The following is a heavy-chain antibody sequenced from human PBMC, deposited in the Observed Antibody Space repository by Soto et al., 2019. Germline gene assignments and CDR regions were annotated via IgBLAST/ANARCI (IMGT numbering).Heavy chain of an antibody. J-gene: IGHJ4*02. CDR2: IYYSGST. D-gene: IGHD3-16*01. CDR1: GGSISSGDYY. V-gene: IGHV4-30-4*01. CDR3: AREQIN. Sequence: SETLSLTCSVSGGSISSGDYYWNWIRQPPGKGLEWIGHIYYSGSTYYNSSLKSRVTISLDTSKNQFSLKLSSVTAADTAVYYCAREQINWGQGIRVTVAS.